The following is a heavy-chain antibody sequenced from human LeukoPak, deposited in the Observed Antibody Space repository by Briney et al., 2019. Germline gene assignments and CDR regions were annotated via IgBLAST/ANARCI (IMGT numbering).Heavy chain of an antibody. D-gene: IGHD3-9*01. CDR2: ISYDGSNK. CDR1: GFTFSSYG. V-gene: IGHV3-30*18. Sequence: GGSLRLSCAASGFTFSSYGMHGVRQAPGKGLEWVGVISYDGSNKYYADSVKGRFTISRDNSKNTLYLQMNSLSAEDTAVYYCAKGAGYGYFDYWGQGTLITVSS. J-gene: IGHJ4*02. CDR3: AKGAGYGYFDY.